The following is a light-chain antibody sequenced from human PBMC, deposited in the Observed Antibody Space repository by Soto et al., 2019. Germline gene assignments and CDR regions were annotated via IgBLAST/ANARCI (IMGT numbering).Light chain of an antibody. CDR2: GAS. CDR1: QSVSSSY. Sequence: EIVLTQSPGTLSLSPGERATLYCRASQSVSSSYLAWYQQKPGQAPRLLIYGASSRATGIPDRFSGSGSGTDFTLTISRLEPEDFAVYYCQQYGSSLCACGPGTKVDIK. V-gene: IGKV3-20*01. CDR3: QQYGSSLCA. J-gene: IGKJ3*01.